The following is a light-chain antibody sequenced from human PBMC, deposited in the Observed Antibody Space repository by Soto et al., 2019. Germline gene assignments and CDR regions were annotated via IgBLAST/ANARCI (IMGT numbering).Light chain of an antibody. J-gene: IGLJ1*01. CDR3: SSYTTSNTRQIV. Sequence: QSVLTQPASVSGSPGQSITLYCTGTSSAVGGYNYVSWYQQHPGKAPKFMIYDVSNRPSGVSNRFSGSKSGNTASLTISGLQAEDEADYYCSSYTTSNTRQIVFGTGTQLTVL. CDR2: DVS. V-gene: IGLV2-14*01. CDR1: SSAVGGYNY.